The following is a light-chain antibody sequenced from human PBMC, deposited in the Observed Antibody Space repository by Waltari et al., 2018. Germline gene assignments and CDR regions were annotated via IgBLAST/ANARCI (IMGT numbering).Light chain of an antibody. CDR3: HQFYTYPLT. J-gene: IGKJ4*01. CDR1: QGIGRA. Sequence: AIQLTQSPSSLSASERDRVSITCRASQGIGRALAWSQQKPGKPPRLLIYDASSLESGVPSRFSGSGSGRDFTLTISSLQPEDFATYYCHQFYTYPLTFGGGTKVDIK. CDR2: DAS. V-gene: IGKV1-13*02.